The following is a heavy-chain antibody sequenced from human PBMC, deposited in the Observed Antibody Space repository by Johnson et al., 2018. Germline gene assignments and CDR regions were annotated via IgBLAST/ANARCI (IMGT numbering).Heavy chain of an antibody. CDR2: ISYDGSNK. CDR1: GFTFSSYA. V-gene: IGHV3-30-3*01. Sequence: QVQLVQSGGGVVQPGRSLRLSCAASGFTFSSYAMHWVRQAPGKGLEWVAVISYDGSNKYYADSVKGRFPISRDNSKNTLYLQMNSLRAEDSAVYSCARGGSIAARNQYYYYMDVWGKGTTVTVSS. CDR3: ARGGSIAARNQYYYYMDV. J-gene: IGHJ6*03. D-gene: IGHD6-6*01.